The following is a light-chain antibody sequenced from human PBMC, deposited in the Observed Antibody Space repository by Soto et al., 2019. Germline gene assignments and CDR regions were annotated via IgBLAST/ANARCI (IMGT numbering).Light chain of an antibody. CDR2: DDT. V-gene: IGLV3-21*02. CDR1: NIGSES. CDR3: GTWDSSLSVWV. Sequence: SYELTQPPSVSVAPGQTARITCGGNNIGSESVHWYQQKPGQAPVLVVYDDTDRPSGIPDRFSGSKSGTSATLGITGLQTGDEADYYCGTWDSSLSVWVFGGGTQLTVL. J-gene: IGLJ3*02.